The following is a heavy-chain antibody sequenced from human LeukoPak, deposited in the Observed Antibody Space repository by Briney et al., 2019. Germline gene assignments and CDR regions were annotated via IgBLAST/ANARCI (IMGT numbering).Heavy chain of an antibody. V-gene: IGHV4-59*01. CDR3: ARDRGGMATPDRY. CDR1: GGSISSYY. Sequence: SETLSLTCTVSGGSISSYYWSWIRQPPGKGLEWIGYIYYSGSTNYNPSLKSRVTISVDTSKNQFSLKLSSVTAADTAVYYCARDRGGMATPDRYWGQGTLVTVSS. CDR2: IYYSGST. D-gene: IGHD5-24*01. J-gene: IGHJ4*02.